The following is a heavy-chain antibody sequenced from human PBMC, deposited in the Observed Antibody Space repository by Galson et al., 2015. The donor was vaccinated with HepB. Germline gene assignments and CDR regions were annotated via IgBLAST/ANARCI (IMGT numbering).Heavy chain of an antibody. J-gene: IGHJ4*02. CDR2: FDPEDGET. CDR3: TTSRGLPAGTDS. CDR1: GYSLTDLS. Sequence: SVKVSCKVSGYSLTDLSILWVRQSPTRGLEWMGTFDPEDGETISTQSFQGRLTLAGDTSSDTAYMDLSSLRSDDTAVYYCTTSRGLPAGTDSWGQGTLVIVSS. V-gene: IGHV1-24*01. D-gene: IGHD6-19*01.